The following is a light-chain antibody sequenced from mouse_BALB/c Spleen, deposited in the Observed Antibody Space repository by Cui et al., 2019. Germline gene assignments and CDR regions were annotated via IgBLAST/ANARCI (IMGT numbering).Light chain of an antibody. Sequence: IVLTQSTALISASPGEKVTMTCSASSSVSYMYWYQQKPRSSPKPWIYLTSNLASGVPARFSGSGSGTSYSLTISSMEAEDAATYYCQQWSSNPLTFGAGTKLELK. V-gene: IGKV4-68*01. CDR3: QQWSSNPLT. J-gene: IGKJ5*01. CDR2: LTS. CDR1: SSVSY.